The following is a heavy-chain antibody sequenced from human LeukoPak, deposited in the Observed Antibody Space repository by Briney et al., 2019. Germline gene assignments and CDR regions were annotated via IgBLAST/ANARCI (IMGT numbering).Heavy chain of an antibody. V-gene: IGHV4-38-2*02. D-gene: IGHD3-10*02. J-gene: IGHJ4*02. Sequence: SETLSLTCTVSGSSITSTSYWAWFRQPPGKGLEWIATVFQLQTVRTFNNPSLESRVTMSLDTSQNQSSLNLTSVTAADTALYFCARVLNVPKLIDSWGQGTLVTVSS. CDR1: GSSITSTSY. CDR2: VFQLQTVRT. CDR3: ARVLNVPKLIDS.